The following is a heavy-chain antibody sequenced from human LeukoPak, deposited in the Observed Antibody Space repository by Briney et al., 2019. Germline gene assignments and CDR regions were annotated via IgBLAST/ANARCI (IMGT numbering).Heavy chain of an antibody. CDR1: GGSISSGGYS. D-gene: IGHD3-22*01. CDR3: ARETDYFDNNHYFDY. V-gene: IGHV4-31*11. CDR2: IYYSENT. Sequence: SQTLSLTCAVSGGSISSGGYSWSWIRQPPGKGLEWIGYIYYSENTYFNPSLKSRVTISVDTSKNQFSLKLNSVTAADTAVYYCARETDYFDNNHYFDYWGQGTLVTVSS. J-gene: IGHJ4*02.